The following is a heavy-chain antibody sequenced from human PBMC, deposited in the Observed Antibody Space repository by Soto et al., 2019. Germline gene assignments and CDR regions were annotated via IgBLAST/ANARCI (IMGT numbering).Heavy chain of an antibody. Sequence: PGGSLRLSCAASGFTFSSYGMHWVRQAPGKGLEWVAVISYDGSNKYYADSVKGRFTISRDNSKNTLYLQMNSLRAEDTAVYYCAKDPTLGDMTFGTPYPNDYWGQGTLVTVSS. CDR3: AKDPTLGDMTFGTPYPNDY. V-gene: IGHV3-30*18. CDR1: GFTFSSYG. J-gene: IGHJ4*02. D-gene: IGHD3-10*01. CDR2: ISYDGSNK.